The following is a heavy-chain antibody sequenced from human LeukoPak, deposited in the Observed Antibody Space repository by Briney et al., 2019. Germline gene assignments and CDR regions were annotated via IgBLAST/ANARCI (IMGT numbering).Heavy chain of an antibody. Sequence: SETLSLTCAVYGGSFSGYYWSWIRQPPGKGLEWIGYIYYSGSTYYNPSLKSRVTISVDTSKNQFSLKLSSVTAADTAVYYCARAFSYYDFWSGYGGQYWFDPWGQGTLVTVSS. CDR2: IYYSGST. J-gene: IGHJ5*02. V-gene: IGHV4-30-4*01. CDR3: ARAFSYYDFWSGYGGQYWFDP. D-gene: IGHD3-3*01. CDR1: GGSFSGYY.